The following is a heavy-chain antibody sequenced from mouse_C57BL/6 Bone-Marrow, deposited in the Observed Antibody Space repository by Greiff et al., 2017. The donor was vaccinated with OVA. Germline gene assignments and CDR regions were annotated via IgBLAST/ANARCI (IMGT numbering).Heavy chain of an antibody. D-gene: IGHD1-1*01. V-gene: IGHV14-3*01. CDR1: GFNIKNTY. J-gene: IGHJ3*01. CDR2: IDPANGNT. CDR3: APIYYYGSSYDWFAY. Sequence: EVQLVESVAELVRPGASVKLSCTASGFNIKNTYMHWVKQRPEQGLEWIGRIDPANGNTKYAPKFQGKATITADTSSNTAYLQLSSLTSEDTAIYYCAPIYYYGSSYDWFAYWGQGTLVTVSA.